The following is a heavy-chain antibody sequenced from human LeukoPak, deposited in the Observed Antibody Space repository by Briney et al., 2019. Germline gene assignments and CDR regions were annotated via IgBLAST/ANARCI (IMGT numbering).Heavy chain of an antibody. D-gene: IGHD4-17*01. V-gene: IGHV3-23*01. Sequence: GGSLRLSCVASGFTFSSYAMTWVRQARGKELAWVSVITGSGGSNYYADSVRGRFTISRDNSKNTLYLQMNSLGAEDTAVYYCAKHISDYGDLYEYWGQGTLVTVSS. J-gene: IGHJ4*02. CDR3: AKHISDYGDLYEY. CDR2: ITGSGGSN. CDR1: GFTFSSYA.